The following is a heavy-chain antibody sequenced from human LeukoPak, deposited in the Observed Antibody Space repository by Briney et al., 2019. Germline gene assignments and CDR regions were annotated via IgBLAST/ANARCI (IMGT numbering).Heavy chain of an antibody. CDR2: IIPIFGTA. Sequence: SVKVSCKASGGTFSSYAISWVRQAPGQGLEWMGGIIPIFGTANYAQKFQGRVTITTDESTSTAYMELSSLRSEDTVVYYCARDGRSRGDGYNYYFDYWGQGTLVTVSS. CDR3: ARDGRSRGDGYNYYFDY. D-gene: IGHD5-24*01. CDR1: GGTFSSYA. J-gene: IGHJ4*02. V-gene: IGHV1-69*05.